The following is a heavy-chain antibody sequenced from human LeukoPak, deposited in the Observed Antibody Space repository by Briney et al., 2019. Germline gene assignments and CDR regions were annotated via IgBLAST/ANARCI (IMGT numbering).Heavy chain of an antibody. D-gene: IGHD2-2*02. CDR2: IVVGSGNT. CDR1: GFTFTSSA. CDR3: AAEPRPRIVVVPAAIVRVELGDAFDI. V-gene: IGHV1-58*01. Sequence: ASVNVSCKASGFTFTSSAVQWVRQARGQRLEWIGWIVVGSGNTNYAQKFQERVTITRDMSTSTAYMELSSLRSEDTAVYYCAAEPRPRIVVVPAAIVRVELGDAFDIWGQGTMVTVSS. J-gene: IGHJ3*02.